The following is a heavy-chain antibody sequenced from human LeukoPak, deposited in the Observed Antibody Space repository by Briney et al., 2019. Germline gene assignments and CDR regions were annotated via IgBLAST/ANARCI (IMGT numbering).Heavy chain of an antibody. Sequence: QAGGSLRLSCAASGFTFSTYAMTWVRQAPGKGLEWVSAISDNGGSTYSADSAKGRFTISRDNSKNTLYLQMNSLTAEDTAVYYCARGPVVPSATYFFDYWGQGTLVVVSS. D-gene: IGHD2-2*01. CDR3: ARGPVVPSATYFFDY. J-gene: IGHJ4*02. CDR1: GFTFSTYA. V-gene: IGHV3-23*01. CDR2: ISDNGGST.